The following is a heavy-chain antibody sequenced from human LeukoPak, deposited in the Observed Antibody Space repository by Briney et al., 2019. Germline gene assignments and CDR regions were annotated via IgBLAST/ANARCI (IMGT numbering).Heavy chain of an antibody. V-gene: IGHV3-23*01. CDR2: ISGTGAFT. D-gene: IGHD4-17*01. CDR1: GFTFTNYA. Sequence: GGSLRLSCAATGFTFTNYAMSWVRQAPGKGLESVSVISGTGAFTYYADSVKGRFTISRDNSKNTLYLQMNSLRAEDTTIYYCAKGHSDYGTGFDLWGRGTLVTVSS. CDR3: AKGHSDYGTGFDL. J-gene: IGHJ4*02.